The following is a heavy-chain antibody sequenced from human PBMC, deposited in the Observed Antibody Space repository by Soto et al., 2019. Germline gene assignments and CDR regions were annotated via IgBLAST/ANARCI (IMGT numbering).Heavy chain of an antibody. CDR1: VFTFSSYA. CDR2: IGPAGSAT. J-gene: IGHJ4*02. V-gene: IGHV3-23*01. CDR3: VKGSSSPDY. Sequence: GGSLRLSCVASVFTFSSYAMTWVRQAPGKGLEWVSTIGPAGSATYYADSVKGRFTISRDNSKNTLYLQMNSLRAEDTAVYYCVKGSSSPDYWGQGTLVTVSS.